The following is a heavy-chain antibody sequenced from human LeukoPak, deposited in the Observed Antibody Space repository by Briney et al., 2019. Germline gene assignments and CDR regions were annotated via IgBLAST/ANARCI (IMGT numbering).Heavy chain of an antibody. V-gene: IGHV4-34*01. CDR3: ARGHGGDDIVLMVYASRYFDY. D-gene: IGHD2-8*01. J-gene: IGHJ4*02. Sequence: SETLSLTCAVYGGSFSGYYWSWIRQPPGKGLEWIGEINHSGSTNYNPSLKSRVTISVDTSKNQFSLKLSSVTAADTAVYYCARGHGGDDIVLMVYASRYFDYWGQGTLVTVSS. CDR2: INHSGST. CDR1: GGSFSGYY.